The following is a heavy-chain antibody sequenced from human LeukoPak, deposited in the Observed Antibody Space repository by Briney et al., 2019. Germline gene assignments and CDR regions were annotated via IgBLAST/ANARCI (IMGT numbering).Heavy chain of an antibody. CDR1: GFTFSSYW. J-gene: IGHJ4*02. V-gene: IGHV3-7*01. D-gene: IGHD3-10*01. CDR2: IKQDGSEK. Sequence: GGSLRLSCAASGFTFSSYWMSWVRQAPGKGLEWVANIKQDGSEKYYVDSVKGRFTISRDNAKNSLYLQMNSLRAEDTAVYYCASRLGPGTYYFDYWGQGTLVTVSS. CDR3: ASRLGPGTYYFDY.